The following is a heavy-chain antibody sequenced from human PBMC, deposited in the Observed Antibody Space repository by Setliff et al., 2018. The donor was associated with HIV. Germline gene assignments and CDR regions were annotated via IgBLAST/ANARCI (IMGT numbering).Heavy chain of an antibody. CDR3: ARVRGRYYYHYAMDV. D-gene: IGHD3-10*01. V-gene: IGHV4-34*01. J-gene: IGHJ6*02. CDR2: INDNGST. Sequence: PSETLSLTCAVYGGSFSGYYWSWIRQPPGKGLEWIGEINDNGSTNYNPSLKSRVTISVDTSKNQFSLKLSSVIAADTAVYYCARVRGRYYYHYAMDVWGQGTTVTVS. CDR1: GGSFSGYY.